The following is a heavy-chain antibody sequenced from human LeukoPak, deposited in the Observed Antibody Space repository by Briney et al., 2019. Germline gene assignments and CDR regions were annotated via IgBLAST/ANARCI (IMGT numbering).Heavy chain of an antibody. CDR1: GYTFTSYG. Sequence: ASVTVSCKASGYTFTSYGISWVRQAPGQGLEWMGWISAYNGNTNYAQKLQGRVTMTTDTSTSTAYMELRSLRSDDTAVYYCAGGTYYYDSSGYYGLNWFDPWGQGTLVTVSS. V-gene: IGHV1-18*01. CDR3: AGGTYYYDSSGYYGLNWFDP. J-gene: IGHJ5*02. CDR2: ISAYNGNT. D-gene: IGHD3-22*01.